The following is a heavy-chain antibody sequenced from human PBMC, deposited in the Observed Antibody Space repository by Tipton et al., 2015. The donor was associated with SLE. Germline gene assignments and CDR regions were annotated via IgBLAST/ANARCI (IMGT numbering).Heavy chain of an antibody. CDR2: INHSGST. D-gene: IGHD3-3*01. CDR3: ASSYDFWSGWDY. CDR1: GGSFSGYY. Sequence: TLSLTCAVYGGSFSGYYWSWIRQPPGKGLEWIGEINHSGSTNYNPSLKSRVTISVDTSKNQFSLKLSSVTAADTAVYYCASSYDFWSGWDYWGQGTLVTVSS. V-gene: IGHV4-34*01. J-gene: IGHJ4*02.